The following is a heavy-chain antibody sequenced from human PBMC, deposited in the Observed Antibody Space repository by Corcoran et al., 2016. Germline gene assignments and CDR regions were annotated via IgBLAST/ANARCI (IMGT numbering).Heavy chain of an antibody. V-gene: IGHV3-33*01. CDR1: GFTFSIYG. CDR2: IWYDGSNK. CDR3: ASDLYYDFSRVDY. J-gene: IGHJ4*02. D-gene: IGHD3-3*01. Sequence: QVQLVESGGGVVQPGRSLRLSCAASGFTFSIYGLHWVRQAPGKGREWVAVIWYDGSNKYYADSVKGRFTISRDNSKNTLYLQMNSLRAEDTAVYYCASDLYYDFSRVDYWGQGTLVTVSS.